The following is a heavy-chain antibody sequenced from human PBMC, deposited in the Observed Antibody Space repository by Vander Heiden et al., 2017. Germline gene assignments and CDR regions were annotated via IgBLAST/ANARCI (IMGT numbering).Heavy chain of an antibody. J-gene: IGHJ2*01. V-gene: IGHV3-23*01. CDR1: GFTISSYV. CDR3: AKGERACIVVVETLDL. D-gene: IGHD2-15*01. Sequence: EVQLLESGGGLVQPGGSLRLSCAASGFTISSYVMSWVRQAPGKGLEWVSAISGSGGSTYYADSVKGRFTISRDNSKNTLYLQMSSLRAEDTAVYYCAKGERACIVVVETLDLWGRGTLVTVSS. CDR2: ISGSGGST.